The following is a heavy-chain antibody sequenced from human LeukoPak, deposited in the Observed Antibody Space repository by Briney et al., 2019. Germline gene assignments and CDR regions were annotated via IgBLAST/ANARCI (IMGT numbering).Heavy chain of an antibody. CDR2: LYTSGNT. CDR1: GFSVSNNY. D-gene: IGHD6-19*01. CDR3: AKKAVALDY. V-gene: IGHV3-53*01. Sequence: GGSLRLSCAASGFSVSNNYMAWVRQAPGKGLEWVSVLYTSGNTDYADSVKGRFTISKDNSKNTLYLQMNSLRAEDTALYYCAKKAVALDYWGQGTLVTVSS. J-gene: IGHJ4*02.